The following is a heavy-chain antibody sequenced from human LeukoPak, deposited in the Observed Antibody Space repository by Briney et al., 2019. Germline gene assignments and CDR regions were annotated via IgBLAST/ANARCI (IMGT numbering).Heavy chain of an antibody. V-gene: IGHV4-59*08. J-gene: IGHJ4*02. CDR1: GGSISSYY. Sequence: SETLSLTCTVSGGSISSYYWSCIRQPPGKGLEWIGYIYYSGSTNYNPSLKSRVTISVDTSKNQFSLKLSSVTAADTAVYYCARHQDDELFDYWGQGTLVTVSS. D-gene: IGHD1-7*01. CDR3: ARHQDDELFDY. CDR2: IYYSGST.